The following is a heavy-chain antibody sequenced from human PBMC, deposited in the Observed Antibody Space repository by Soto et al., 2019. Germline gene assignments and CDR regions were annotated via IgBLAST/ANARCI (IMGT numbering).Heavy chain of an antibody. CDR3: ARAVTPYFGTWFDP. J-gene: IGHJ5*02. CDR1: GGSITSGNTYS. Sequence: SETLSLTFAVSGGSITSGNTYSWSWIRQPPGKGLEWIGSISHTGSTSYNPSLKSRVSMSVDKSKNQFSLKLSSVTAADMAVYYCARAVTPYFGTWFDPWGQGTLVTVSS. D-gene: IGHD3-10*01. V-gene: IGHV4-30-2*01. CDR2: ISHTGST.